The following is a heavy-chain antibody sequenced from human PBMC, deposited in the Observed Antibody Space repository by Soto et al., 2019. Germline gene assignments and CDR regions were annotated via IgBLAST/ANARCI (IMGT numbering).Heavy chain of an antibody. Sequence: EVQLVESGGGLVQPGGSLRLSCAASGFTFSSYWMSWVRQAPGKGLEWVANIKQDGSEKYYVDSVKGRFTISRDNAKKSLYLQMNSLRAEDTAVYSCARDGVAAALDVWGQGTLVTVSS. CDR2: IKQDGSEK. J-gene: IGHJ4*02. CDR3: ARDGVAAALDV. CDR1: GFTFSSYW. V-gene: IGHV3-7*01. D-gene: IGHD6-13*01.